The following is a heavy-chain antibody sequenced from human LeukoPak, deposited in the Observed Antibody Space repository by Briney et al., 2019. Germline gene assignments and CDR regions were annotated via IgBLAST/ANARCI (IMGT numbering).Heavy chain of an antibody. J-gene: IGHJ1*01. V-gene: IGHV3-23*01. Sequence: GGSLRLSCAASGFTFSSYAMSWVRQAPGKGLEWVSAISGSGGSTYYADSVKGRFTISRDNSKNTLYLQMNSLKAEDTAVYYCAKVQMDGYFQHWGQGTLVTVSS. CDR1: GFTFSSYA. D-gene: IGHD5-24*01. CDR2: ISGSGGST. CDR3: AKVQMDGYFQH.